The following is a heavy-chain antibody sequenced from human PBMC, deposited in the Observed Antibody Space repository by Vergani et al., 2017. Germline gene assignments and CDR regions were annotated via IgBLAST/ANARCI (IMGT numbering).Heavy chain of an antibody. Sequence: EVQLVESGGGLVQPGRSLRLSCAASGFTFDDYAMHWVRQAPGKGLEWVSGISWNSGIIGYADSVKGRFTISRDNAKNSLYLQMNSLRAEDTAVYYCARDLRFGITMTIDYWGQGTLVTVSS. V-gene: IGHV3-9*01. CDR2: ISWNSGII. CDR1: GFTFDDYA. CDR3: ARDLRFGITMTIDY. J-gene: IGHJ4*02. D-gene: IGHD3-22*01.